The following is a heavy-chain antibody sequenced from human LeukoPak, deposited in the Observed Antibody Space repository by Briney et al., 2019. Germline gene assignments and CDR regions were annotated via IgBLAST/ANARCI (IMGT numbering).Heavy chain of an antibody. CDR1: GYTFTSYG. Sequence: ASVKVSCKASGYTFTSYGVSWVRQAPGQGLEWMGWISAYNGNTNYAQKVQGRVTMTTDTSTSTAYMELRSLRSDDTAVYYCARDREIGATGTGQKGVDYWGQGTLVTVSS. J-gene: IGHJ4*02. V-gene: IGHV1-18*01. CDR3: ARDREIGATGTGQKGVDY. D-gene: IGHD6-13*01. CDR2: ISAYNGNT.